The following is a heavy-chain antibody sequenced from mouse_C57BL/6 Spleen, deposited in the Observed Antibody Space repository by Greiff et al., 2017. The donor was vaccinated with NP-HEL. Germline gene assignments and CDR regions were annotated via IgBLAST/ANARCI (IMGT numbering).Heavy chain of an antibody. CDR2: ISDGGSYT. CDR1: GFTFSSYA. V-gene: IGHV5-4*01. CDR3: ARDQMVTTRYFDV. J-gene: IGHJ1*03. D-gene: IGHD2-3*01. Sequence: EVQLVESGGGLVKPGGSLKLSCAASGFTFSSYALSWVRQTPEKRLEWVATISDGGSYTYYPDNVKGRFTISRDNAKNNLYLQMSHLKSEDTAMYYCARDQMVTTRYFDVWGTGTTVTVSS.